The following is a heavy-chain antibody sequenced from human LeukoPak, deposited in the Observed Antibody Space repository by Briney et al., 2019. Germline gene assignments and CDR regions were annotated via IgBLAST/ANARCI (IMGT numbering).Heavy chain of an antibody. CDR3: AREVTSGY. Sequence: GGSLRLSCAASGFTFSSYAMHWDRQAPGKGLEWVAVISYDGSNKYYADSVKGRFTISRDNSKNTLYLQMNSLRAGDTAVYYCAREVTSGYWGQGTLVTVSS. V-gene: IGHV3-30*04. J-gene: IGHJ4*02. CDR2: ISYDGSNK. CDR1: GFTFSSYA. D-gene: IGHD6-6*01.